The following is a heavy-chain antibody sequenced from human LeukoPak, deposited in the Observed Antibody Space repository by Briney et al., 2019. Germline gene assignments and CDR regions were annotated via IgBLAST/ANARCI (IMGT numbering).Heavy chain of an antibody. D-gene: IGHD1-26*01. CDR2: FDYSGST. CDR1: GGSISSTSYY. V-gene: IGHV4-39*01. CDR3: ATSYYHYFRF. Sequence: PSETLSLTCSVSGGSISSTSYYWGWIRQPPGQELEWIGTFDYSGSTYYNPSLKSRVTISVDTSKNQFSLKMTSVTAADTAVYYCATSYYHYFRFWGQGTLVTVSS. J-gene: IGHJ1*01.